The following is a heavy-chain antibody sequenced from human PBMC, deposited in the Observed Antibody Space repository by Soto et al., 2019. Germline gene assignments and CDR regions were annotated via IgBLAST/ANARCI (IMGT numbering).Heavy chain of an antibody. J-gene: IGHJ6*02. CDR1: GYTLTSYA. V-gene: IGHV1-3*01. CDR3: ARDITIFGVGRYYSYYYGMDV. CDR2: INAGNGNT. Sequence: GASVKVSCKASGYTLTSYAMHWGRQAPGQRLEWMGWINAGNGNTKYSQKFQGRVTITRDTSASTAYMELSSLRSEDTAVYYCARDITIFGVGRYYSYYYGMDVWGQPTTGTVSS. D-gene: IGHD3-3*01.